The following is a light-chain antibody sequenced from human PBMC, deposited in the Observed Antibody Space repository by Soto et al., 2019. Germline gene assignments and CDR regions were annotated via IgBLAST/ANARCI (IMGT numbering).Light chain of an antibody. CDR2: GSS. CDR3: QQYGSSPPYT. J-gene: IGKJ2*01. V-gene: IGKV3-20*01. CDR1: QSVRNNY. Sequence: EVVLTQSPGTLSLSPGERDTLSCRASQSVRNNYLAWYQQKPGQSPKLLIFGSSDRATGIPDRFSGSGSGTDFTLTISSLEPEDFAVYYCQQYGSSPPYTFGQGTKLEIK.